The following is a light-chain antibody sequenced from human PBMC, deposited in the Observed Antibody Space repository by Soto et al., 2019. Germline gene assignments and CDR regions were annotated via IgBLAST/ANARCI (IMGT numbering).Light chain of an antibody. J-gene: IGKJ2*01. Sequence: DIQMTQSPSSLSATVGDRVNITCRASHFINRYLSWYQQKPGKAPKLLIYSASSLQSGVPSRFSGSGSGTDFTLTISSLQPEDFATYYCQQSYSTPHTFGQGTKLEIK. CDR2: SAS. V-gene: IGKV1-39*01. CDR3: QQSYSTPHT. CDR1: HFINRY.